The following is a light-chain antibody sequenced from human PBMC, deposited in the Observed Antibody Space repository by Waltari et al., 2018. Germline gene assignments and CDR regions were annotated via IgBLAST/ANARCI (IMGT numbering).Light chain of an antibody. CDR3: GSYTNTGTIL. Sequence: QSALTQPASVSGSPGQSIAIPCPGTSSDVGDYYYVPWYQQHPAKAPRLMIHDVTYRPSGVSDRFSGSKSGNTASLTISGLQAEDEADYYCGSYTNTGTILFGGGTKLTVL. J-gene: IGLJ2*01. CDR1: SSDVGDYYY. CDR2: DVT. V-gene: IGLV2-14*03.